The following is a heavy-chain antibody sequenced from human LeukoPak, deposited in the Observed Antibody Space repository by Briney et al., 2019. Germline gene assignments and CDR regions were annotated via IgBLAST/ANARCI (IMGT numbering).Heavy chain of an antibody. CDR1: GYTLTELS. D-gene: IGHD3-22*01. CDR2: FVPEDGET. Sequence: ASVKVSCKVSGYTLTELSMHWVRQAPGKGLEWMGGFVPEDGETIYAQKFQGRVTMTEDTSTDTAYMELSSLRSEDTAVYYCATGRWYYDSSGPTARYFDYWGQGTLVTVSS. V-gene: IGHV1-24*01. J-gene: IGHJ4*02. CDR3: ATGRWYYDSSGPTARYFDY.